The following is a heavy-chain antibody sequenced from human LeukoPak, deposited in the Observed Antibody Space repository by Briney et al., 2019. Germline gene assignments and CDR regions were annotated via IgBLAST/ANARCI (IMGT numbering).Heavy chain of an antibody. J-gene: IGHJ4*02. CDR3: ARDLAVSGSFTHYFDY. CDR1: GFTSSTYA. Sequence: PGRSLRHSCAASGFTSSTYAMHWVRRAPGKGLEWVAGISYDGSKKYYADSVRGRFTISRDNSKNTLFLQMNSLRAEDTAVYYCARDLAVSGSFTHYFDYWGQGTLVTVSS. D-gene: IGHD3-10*01. V-gene: IGHV3-30*04. CDR2: ISYDGSKK.